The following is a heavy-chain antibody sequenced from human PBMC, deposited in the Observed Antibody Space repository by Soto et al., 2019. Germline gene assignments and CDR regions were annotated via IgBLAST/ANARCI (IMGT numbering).Heavy chain of an antibody. CDR3: ASAAMVPYYYYGMDV. V-gene: IGHV1-8*01. J-gene: IGHJ6*02. Sequence: GASVKVSCKASGYSFTSYEIYWVRQATGQGLEWMGWMNPNSGNTGYSQKLQGRVTMTRNTSISTAYMELTSLRSDDTAVYYCASAAMVPYYYYGMDVWGQGTTVTVSS. D-gene: IGHD3-10*01. CDR1: GYSFTSYE. CDR2: MNPNSGNT.